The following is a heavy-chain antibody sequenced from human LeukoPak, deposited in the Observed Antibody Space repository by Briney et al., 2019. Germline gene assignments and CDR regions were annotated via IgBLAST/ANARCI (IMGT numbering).Heavy chain of an antibody. Sequence: ASVKVSCKASGYTFTSYGISWVRQAPGQGLEWMGWVSVYNGNTNYAQKLQGRVTMTTDTSTSTAYMELRSLRSDDTAVYYCARDRSPDFWSGYYRDAFGIWGQGTMVTVSS. CDR3: ARDRSPDFWSGYYRDAFGI. V-gene: IGHV1-18*01. J-gene: IGHJ3*02. CDR2: VSVYNGNT. CDR1: GYTFTSYG. D-gene: IGHD3-3*01.